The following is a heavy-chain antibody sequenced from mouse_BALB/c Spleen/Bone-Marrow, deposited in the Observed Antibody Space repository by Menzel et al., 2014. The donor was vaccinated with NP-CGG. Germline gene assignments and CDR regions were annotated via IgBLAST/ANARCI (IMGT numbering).Heavy chain of an antibody. D-gene: IGHD2-4*01. V-gene: IGHV1-7*01. Sequence: QVQLQQSGAELAKPGASVKMSCKASGYTFTSYWMHWVKQRPGQGLEWIGYINPSTGYTEYNQKFKDKATLTADKSSSTAYMQLSSLTSEDSAVYYCERSVDYGQSDYWGQGTTLTVSS. CDR1: GYTFTSYW. J-gene: IGHJ2*01. CDR3: ERSVDYGQSDY. CDR2: INPSTGYT.